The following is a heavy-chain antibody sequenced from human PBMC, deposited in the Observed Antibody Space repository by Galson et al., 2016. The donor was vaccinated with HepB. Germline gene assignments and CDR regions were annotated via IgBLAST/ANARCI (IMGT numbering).Heavy chain of an antibody. J-gene: IGHJ5*02. D-gene: IGHD3-16*01. CDR1: GFTLSTYS. Sequence: SLRLSCAASGFTLSTYSMNWFRQAPGKGLEWVSYMSSSGTSVYYTDSVKGRFTISRDNAKNSLYLQMNSLRDEDTAVYYCASPFAPERGRYVHWGQGTLVTVSS. V-gene: IGHV3-48*02. CDR2: MSSSGTSV. CDR3: ASPFAPERGRYVH.